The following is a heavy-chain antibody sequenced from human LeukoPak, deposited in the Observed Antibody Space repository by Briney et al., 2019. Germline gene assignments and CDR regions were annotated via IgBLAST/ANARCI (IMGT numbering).Heavy chain of an antibody. Sequence: VASVKVSCKASGGTFSSYAISWVRQAPGQGLEWMGRIILILGIANYAQKFQGRVTMTEDTSTDTAYMELSSLRSEDAAVYYCATGRSGSYYYYFDYWGQGTLVTVSS. CDR1: GGTFSSYA. CDR3: ATGRSGSYYYYFDY. J-gene: IGHJ4*02. CDR2: IILILGIA. V-gene: IGHV1-69*04. D-gene: IGHD1-26*01.